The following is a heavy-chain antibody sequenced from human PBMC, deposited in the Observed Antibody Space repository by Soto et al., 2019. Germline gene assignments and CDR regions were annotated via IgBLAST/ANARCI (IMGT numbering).Heavy chain of an antibody. CDR2: ISSSSFSI. V-gene: IGHV3-21*01. CDR1: GFTFRSYS. CDR3: ARNESSNIYGMDV. D-gene: IGHD6-6*01. Sequence: EVQLVESGGGLVKPGGSLRLSCAASGFTFRSYSMNWVRQAPGKGLEWVSSISSSSFSINYADSVKGRFSISRDNAQNSLHLQMNNLRAEDTAVCYCARNESSNIYGMDVWGQGTTVTVSS. J-gene: IGHJ6*02.